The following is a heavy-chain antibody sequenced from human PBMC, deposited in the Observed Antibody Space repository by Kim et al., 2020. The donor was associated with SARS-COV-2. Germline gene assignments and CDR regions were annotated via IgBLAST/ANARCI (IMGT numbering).Heavy chain of an antibody. CDR2: ISYTGENK. V-gene: IGHV3-30*18. D-gene: IGHD3-22*01. J-gene: IGHJ4*02. CDR1: GFIFSNFG. CDR3: VKGKPNYYENSGYFDY. Sequence: GGSLRLSCAASGFIFSNFGMHWVRQAPGKGLEWVAVISYTGENKNYADSVRGRFTISRDNSKNTLYLQMNSTRAEDTAVYYCVKGKPNYYENSGYFDYWGQGSLVTVSS.